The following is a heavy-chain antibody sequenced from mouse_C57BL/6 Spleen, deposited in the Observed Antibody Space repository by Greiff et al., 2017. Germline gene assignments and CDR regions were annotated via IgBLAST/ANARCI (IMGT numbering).Heavy chain of an antibody. Sequence: QVQLQQPGAELVRPGYSVKLSCKASGYTFTSYWMHWVKQRPIQGLEWIGNIDPSDSETHYNQKFKDKATLTVDKSSSTAYMQLSSLTSEDSAVYYCARLGYYGTPFAYWGQGTLVTVSA. D-gene: IGHD1-1*01. CDR1: GYTFTSYW. V-gene: IGHV1-52*01. CDR2: IDPSDSET. J-gene: IGHJ3*01. CDR3: ARLGYYGTPFAY.